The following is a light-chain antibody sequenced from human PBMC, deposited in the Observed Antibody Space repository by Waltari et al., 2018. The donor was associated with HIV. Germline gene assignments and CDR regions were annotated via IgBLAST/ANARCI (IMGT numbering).Light chain of an antibody. CDR3: SSFITTTTHVV. J-gene: IGLJ2*01. CDR1: NSDIGGYNY. V-gene: IGLV2-14*01. Sequence: QSALTQPASVSGSLGQSVTISCTGANSDIGGYNYVSRYQQHPGKAPKLIIHEISNRPSGVSDRFSGSKSGNTASLTISGLQAEDESDYYCSSFITTTTHVVFGGGTRLTVL. CDR2: EIS.